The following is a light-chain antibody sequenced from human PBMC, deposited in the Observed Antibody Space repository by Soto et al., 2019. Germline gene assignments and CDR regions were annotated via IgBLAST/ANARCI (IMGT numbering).Light chain of an antibody. Sequence: EIVLTQSPGTLSLSPGERATLSCRASQSVSSSYLAWYQQKPGQPPRLLIYGASTRATGIPARFSGSGSGTEFTLTISSLQSEDFAVYYCQQYDTWPPMYTFGQGTNLEIK. CDR3: QQYDTWPPMYT. CDR2: GAS. V-gene: IGKV3-15*01. J-gene: IGKJ2*01. CDR1: QSVSSSY.